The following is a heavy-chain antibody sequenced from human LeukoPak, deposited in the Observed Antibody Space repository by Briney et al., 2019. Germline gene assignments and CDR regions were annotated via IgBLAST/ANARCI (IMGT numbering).Heavy chain of an antibody. V-gene: IGHV3-21*01. D-gene: IGHD6-19*01. CDR3: AREPVAGTAPR. Sequence: GGSLRLSCAASGFTFSIYSMNWVRQAPGKGLEWVSYISSSSTYIYHADSVKGRFTISRDNAKNSLYLQMNSLRDDDTAVYYCAREPVAGTAPRWGQGTLVTVSS. CDR2: ISSSSTYI. J-gene: IGHJ4*02. CDR1: GFTFSIYS.